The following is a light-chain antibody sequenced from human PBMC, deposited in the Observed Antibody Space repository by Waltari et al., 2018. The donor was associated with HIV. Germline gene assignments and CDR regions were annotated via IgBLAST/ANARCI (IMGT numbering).Light chain of an antibody. CDR1: SSYVGGYNY. CDR2: DVS. Sequence: QSALTQPRSVSGSPGQSVTISCPGTSSYVGGYNYVSWYQQHPGKAPKLVIYDVSKRPSGVPDRFSGSKSANTASLTISGLQAEDEADYYCCSYAGSYTYVFGTGTKVTVL. V-gene: IGLV2-11*01. J-gene: IGLJ1*01. CDR3: CSYAGSYTYV.